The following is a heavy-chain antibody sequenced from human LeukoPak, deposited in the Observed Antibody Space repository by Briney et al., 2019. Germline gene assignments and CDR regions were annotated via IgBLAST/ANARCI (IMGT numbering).Heavy chain of an antibody. CDR1: GFPFSSYW. CDR2: INPRSTVI. J-gene: IGHJ4*02. V-gene: IGHV3-74*03. Sequence: GGSLRLSCAASGFPFSSYWMHWLRQVPGKGLVWVARINPRSTVITYADSVRGRFTISRDNAENTVSLQMNSLRGEDTAVYYCVRDLVLVETPGDDFDFWGQGTLVTVSS. CDR3: VRDLVLVETPGDDFDF. D-gene: IGHD2-8*02.